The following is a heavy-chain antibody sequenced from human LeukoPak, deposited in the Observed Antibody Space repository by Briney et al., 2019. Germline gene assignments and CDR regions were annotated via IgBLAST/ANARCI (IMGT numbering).Heavy chain of an antibody. D-gene: IGHD5-24*01. J-gene: IGHJ4*02. CDR1: GGSFSGYY. CDR2: INHSGST. V-gene: IGHV4-34*01. CDR3: ARRSYNSPFRY. Sequence: PSETLSLTCAVYGGSFSGYYWSWIRQPPGKGLEWIGEINHSGSTNYNPSLKSRVTISVDTSKNHFSLNLRSVTAADTAVYYCARRSYNSPFRYWGQGTPVTVSS.